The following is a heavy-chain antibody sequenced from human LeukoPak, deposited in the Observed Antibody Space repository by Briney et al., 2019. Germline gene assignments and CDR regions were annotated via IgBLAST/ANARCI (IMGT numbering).Heavy chain of an antibody. CDR1: GFTFSSYA. CDR2: ISGSGGST. Sequence: GGSLRLSCAASGFTFSSYAMTWVRQAPGKGLEWVSAISGSGGSTYYADSVKGRFTISRDNSKNTLYLQMNSLRAEATAVYYCAKEGQYQLLYYFDYWGQGTLVTVSS. V-gene: IGHV3-23*01. CDR3: AKEGQYQLLYYFDY. D-gene: IGHD2-2*01. J-gene: IGHJ4*02.